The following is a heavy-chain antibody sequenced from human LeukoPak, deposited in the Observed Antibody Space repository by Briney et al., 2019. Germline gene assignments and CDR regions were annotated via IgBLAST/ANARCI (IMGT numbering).Heavy chain of an antibody. Sequence: PSETLSLTCTVSGYSISSGYYWGWIRQHPGKGLEWIGSICHSGSTYYNPSLKSRVTISVDTSKNQFSLKLSSVTAADTAVYYCAGIIVGATSYDYWGQGTLVTVSS. CDR1: GYSISSGYY. V-gene: IGHV4-38-2*02. CDR2: ICHSGST. J-gene: IGHJ4*02. D-gene: IGHD1-26*01. CDR3: AGIIVGATSYDY.